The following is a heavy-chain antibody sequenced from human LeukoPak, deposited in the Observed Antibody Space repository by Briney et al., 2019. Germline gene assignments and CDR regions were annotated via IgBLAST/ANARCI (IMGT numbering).Heavy chain of an antibody. J-gene: IGHJ4*01. CDR2: IKQDGSEK. Sequence: GGSLRLSCAASGFSFKSYSMSWIRQIPGKGLEWVANIKQDGSEKYYVDSVKGRFNISRDNGKNSLYLQMNSLRAEDTAVYYCAIKSSIAASKNWGQGTLVTVSS. CDR1: GFSFKSYS. D-gene: IGHD6-25*01. CDR3: AIKSSIAASKN. V-gene: IGHV3-7*01.